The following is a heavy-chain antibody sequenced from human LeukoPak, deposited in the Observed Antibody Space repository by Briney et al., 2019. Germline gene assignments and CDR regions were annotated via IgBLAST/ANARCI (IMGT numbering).Heavy chain of an antibody. CDR1: GFTFSSYG. V-gene: IGHV3-33*01. CDR2: IWYDGGNK. J-gene: IGHJ4*02. D-gene: IGHD4-17*01. CDR3: ARGLSTVTPEFDY. Sequence: GGSLRLSCAASGFTFSSYGMHWVRQAPGKGLEWVAVIWYDGGNKYYADSVKGRFTISRDNSKNTLYLQMNSLRAEDTAVYYCARGLSTVTPEFDYWGQGTLVTVSS.